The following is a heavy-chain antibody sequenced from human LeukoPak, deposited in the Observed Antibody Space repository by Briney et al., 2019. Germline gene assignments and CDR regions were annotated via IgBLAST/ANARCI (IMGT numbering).Heavy chain of an antibody. CDR1: GGSISSSSYY. CDR3: ARIAVAGFDP. V-gene: IGHV4-39*07. J-gene: IGHJ5*02. CDR2: INYSGST. D-gene: IGHD6-19*01. Sequence: WETLSLTCTVSGGSISSSSYYWGWIRQPPGKGLEWIGSINYSGSTYYNPSLKSRVTISVDTSKNQFSLKLSSVTAADMAVYYCARIAVAGFDPWGQGTLVTVSS.